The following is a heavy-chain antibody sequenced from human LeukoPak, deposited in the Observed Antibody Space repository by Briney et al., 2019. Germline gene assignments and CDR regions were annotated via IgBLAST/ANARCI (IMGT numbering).Heavy chain of an antibody. CDR3: AREGFYDILTGYRPYYMDV. V-gene: IGHV1-18*01. CDR2: ISAYNGNT. D-gene: IGHD3-9*01. J-gene: IGHJ6*03. CDR1: GYTFTSYG. Sequence: GASVKVSCKASGYTFTSYGISWVRQAPGQGLEWMGWISAYNGNTNYAQKLQGRVTMTTDTSTSTAYMELRSLRSDDTAVYYCAREGFYDILTGYRPYYMDVWGKGTTVTISS.